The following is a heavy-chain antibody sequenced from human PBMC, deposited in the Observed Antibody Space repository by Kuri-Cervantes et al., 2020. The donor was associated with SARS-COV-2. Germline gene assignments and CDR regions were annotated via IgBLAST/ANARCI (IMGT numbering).Heavy chain of an antibody. CDR1: GGSFSGYY. Sequence: SETLSLTCAVYGGSFSGYYWSWIRQPPGKGLEWIGEINHSGSTNYNPSLKSRVTISVDTSKNQFSLKLSSVTAADTAVYYCARAGVLWSGAQGSTYNWFDPWGQGTLVTVSS. J-gene: IGHJ5*02. D-gene: IGHD3-10*01. V-gene: IGHV4-34*01. CDR2: INHSGST. CDR3: ARAGVLWSGAQGSTYNWFDP.